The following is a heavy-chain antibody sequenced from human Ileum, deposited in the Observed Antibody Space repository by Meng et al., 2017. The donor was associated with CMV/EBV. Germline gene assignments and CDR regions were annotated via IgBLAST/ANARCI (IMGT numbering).Heavy chain of an antibody. CDR2: TTSDGSNN. CDR1: GFTFSTYI. Sequence: SGFTFSTYIMHWVRQAPGKGPEWVAVTTSDGSNNYYADSVKGRFTISRDNSRNTLYLHMNSLRAEDTALYYCVREDPLWFGDRGWFGPWGQGTLVTVSS. CDR3: VREDPLWFGDRGWFGP. J-gene: IGHJ5*02. D-gene: IGHD3-10*01. V-gene: IGHV3-30*04.